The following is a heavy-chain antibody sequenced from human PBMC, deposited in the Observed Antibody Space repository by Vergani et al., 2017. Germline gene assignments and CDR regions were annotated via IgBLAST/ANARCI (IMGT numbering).Heavy chain of an antibody. J-gene: IGHJ4*02. D-gene: IGHD3-22*01. Sequence: QVQLQESGPGLVKPSETLSLTCTVSGGSISSYYWSWIRQPPGKGLEWIGYIYYSGSTNYNPSLKSRVTISIDTSKNQFSLKLSSVTAADTAVYYCARAVDYDSSGYYYFDYWGQGTLVTVSS. CDR1: GGSISSYY. CDR3: ARAVDYDSSGYYYFDY. V-gene: IGHV4-59*12. CDR2: IYYSGST.